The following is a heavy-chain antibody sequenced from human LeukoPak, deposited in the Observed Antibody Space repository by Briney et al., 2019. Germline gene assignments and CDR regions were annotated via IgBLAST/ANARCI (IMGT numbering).Heavy chain of an antibody. J-gene: IGHJ4*02. CDR3: AKDRCCINDVFHVDFDN. V-gene: IGHV3-23*01. Sequence: GGSLRLSCAASVHLFSSYDMSGARRAPEKGRVCGSNLSGSGGSTYYVGAVNGRFTITRDNSKTTVYMQISSLRAGDRAVYYCAKDRCCINDVFHVDFDNWGQGTLVTASS. CDR1: VHLFSSYD. D-gene: IGHD2-8*01. CDR2: LSGSGGST.